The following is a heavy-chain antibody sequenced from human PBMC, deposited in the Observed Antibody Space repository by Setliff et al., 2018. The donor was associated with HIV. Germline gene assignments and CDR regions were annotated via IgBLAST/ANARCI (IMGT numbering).Heavy chain of an antibody. D-gene: IGHD3-22*01. CDR1: GYTFTSYD. V-gene: IGHV1-18*01. Sequence: EASVKVSCKASGYTFTSYDISWVRQAPGQGLEWMGWISAYNGNTNYAQKLQGRVTMTTDTSTSTAYMELRSLRSDDTAVYYCAREIGDYYDSSGYYPPTDYWGQGTLVTVSS. J-gene: IGHJ4*02. CDR2: ISAYNGNT. CDR3: AREIGDYYDSSGYYPPTDY.